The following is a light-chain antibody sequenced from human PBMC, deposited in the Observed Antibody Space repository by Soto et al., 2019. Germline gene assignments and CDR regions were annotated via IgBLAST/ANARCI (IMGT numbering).Light chain of an antibody. V-gene: IGLV1-51*01. CDR1: SSNIGGNS. Sequence: QSALTQPPPVSAAPGQRVTISCSGSSSNIGGNSVSWYQQLPGTAPKLLIYDDDKRPSGIPDRFSGSKSGTSATLGITGFQTGDEADYYCGSWDSSLSAYVFGTGTKVTVL. CDR2: DDD. J-gene: IGLJ1*01. CDR3: GSWDSSLSAYV.